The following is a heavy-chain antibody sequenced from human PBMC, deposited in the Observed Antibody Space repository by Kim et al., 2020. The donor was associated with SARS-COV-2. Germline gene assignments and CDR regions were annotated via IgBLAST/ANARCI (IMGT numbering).Heavy chain of an antibody. CDR3: AREGGMATIDY. CDR1: GFTFSSYG. D-gene: IGHD5-12*01. Sequence: GGSLRLSCAASGFTFSSYGMHWVRQAPGKGLEWVAVIWYDGSKKYYADSVKGRFTISRDNSKTTLYLQMNSLRAEDTAVYYCAREGGMATIDYWGQGTLVTVSS. CDR2: IWYDGSKK. J-gene: IGHJ4*02. V-gene: IGHV3-33*01.